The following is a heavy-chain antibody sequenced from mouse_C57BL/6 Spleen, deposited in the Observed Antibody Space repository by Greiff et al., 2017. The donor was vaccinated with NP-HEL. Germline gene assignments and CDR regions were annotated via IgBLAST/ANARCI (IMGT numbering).Heavy chain of an antibody. J-gene: IGHJ4*01. D-gene: IGHD4-1*01. CDR1: GFSLTSYG. Sequence: QVQLQQSGPGLVQPSQSLSITCTVSGFSLTSYGVHWVRQSPGKGLEWLGVIWSGGSTDYNAAFISRLSISKDNSKSQVFFKMNSLQADDTAIYYCARLGLDAMDYWGQGTSVTVSS. V-gene: IGHV2-2*01. CDR2: IWSGGST. CDR3: ARLGLDAMDY.